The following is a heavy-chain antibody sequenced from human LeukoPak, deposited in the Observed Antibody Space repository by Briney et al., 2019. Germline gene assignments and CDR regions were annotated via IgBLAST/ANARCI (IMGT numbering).Heavy chain of an antibody. Sequence: SETLSLICTVSGGSISSYYWSWIRQPPGKGLEWIGYIYYSGSTNYNPSLRSRINISVDTSKNQFSLKLSSVTAADTAVYYCARDRWGSGWPTDYDYWGQGTLLTVSS. J-gene: IGHJ4*02. CDR3: ARDRWGSGWPTDYDY. CDR2: IYYSGST. CDR1: GGSISSYY. D-gene: IGHD6-19*01. V-gene: IGHV4-59*12.